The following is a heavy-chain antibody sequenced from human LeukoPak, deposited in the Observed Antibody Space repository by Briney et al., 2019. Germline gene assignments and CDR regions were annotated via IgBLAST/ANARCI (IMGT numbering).Heavy chain of an antibody. J-gene: IGHJ4*02. CDR1: GGSISSYY. V-gene: IGHV4-59*01. Sequence: SETLSLTCTVSGGSISSYYWSWIRQPPGKGLEWIGYIYYSGSTNYNPSLKSRVTISVDTSKNQFSLKLSSVTAADTAVYYCARRPAVTAFDYWGQGTLVTVSS. CDR3: ARRPAVTAFDY. CDR2: IYYSGST. D-gene: IGHD5-18*01.